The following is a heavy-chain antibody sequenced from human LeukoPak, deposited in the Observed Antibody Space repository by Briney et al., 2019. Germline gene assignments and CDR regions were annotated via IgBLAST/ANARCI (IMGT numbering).Heavy chain of an antibody. V-gene: IGHV3-23*01. CDR3: AKGRTSGAAAGTGLY. CDR1: GFTFSGYA. CDR2: ISASGGST. Sequence: PGGSLRLSCAASGFTFSGYAMSWVRQAPGKGLEWVLTISASGGSTYYADSVKGRFTISRDDSKNTLYLQMNSLRAEDTAVYYCAKGRTSGAAAGTGLYWGQGTLVTVSS. J-gene: IGHJ4*02. D-gene: IGHD6-13*01.